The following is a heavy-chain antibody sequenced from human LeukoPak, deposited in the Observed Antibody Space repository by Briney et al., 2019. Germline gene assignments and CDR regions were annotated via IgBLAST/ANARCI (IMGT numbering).Heavy chain of an antibody. J-gene: IGHJ4*02. CDR2: IYHSGST. V-gene: IGHV4-30-2*01. CDR3: ASMTTVTFLFDY. CDR1: GGSISSGGYS. Sequence: PSQTLALTCAVCGGSISSGGYSWSWIRQPPGKGLEWIGYIYHSGSTYYNPSLKSRVTISVDRSKNQFSLKLSSVTAADTAVYYCASMTTVTFLFDYWGQGTLVTVSS. D-gene: IGHD4-17*01.